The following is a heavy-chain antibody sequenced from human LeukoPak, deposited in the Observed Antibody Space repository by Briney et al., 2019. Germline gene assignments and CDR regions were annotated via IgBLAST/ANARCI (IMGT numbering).Heavy chain of an antibody. J-gene: IGHJ4*02. D-gene: IGHD3-22*01. CDR2: IYSGGST. CDR3: AKDPPHSDRSIYSDNS. CDR1: GFTVSSNY. Sequence: PGGSLRLSCAASGFTVSSNYMSWVRQAPGKGLEWVSVIYSGGSTYYADSVKGRFTISRDNSKNTLHLQMDSLRAEDTAVYYCAKDPPHSDRSIYSDNSWGQGTLVTVSS. V-gene: IGHV3-53*01.